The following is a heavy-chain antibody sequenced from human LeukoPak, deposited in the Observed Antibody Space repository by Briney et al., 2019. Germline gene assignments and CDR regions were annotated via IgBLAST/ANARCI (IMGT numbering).Heavy chain of an antibody. V-gene: IGHV3-7*01. J-gene: IGHJ4*02. Sequence: GGSLRLSCVVFGFTFRNDWMSWVRQTPGKGLEWVAMIKQDGSGKLYVDSVRGRFTISRDDAKNSLYLQMSGLRAEDTAVYYCARAAYDSSGYLTLWGQGTLVTVSS. D-gene: IGHD3-22*01. CDR3: ARAAYDSSGYLTL. CDR1: GFTFRNDW. CDR2: IKQDGSGK.